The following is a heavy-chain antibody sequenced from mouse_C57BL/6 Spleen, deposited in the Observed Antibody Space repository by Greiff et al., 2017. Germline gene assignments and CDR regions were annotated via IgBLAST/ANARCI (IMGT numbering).Heavy chain of an antibody. CDR2: FYPGDGDT. J-gene: IGHJ2*01. D-gene: IGHD4-1*01. Sequence: VKLMESGAELVKPGASVKISCKASGYAFSSYWMNWVKQRPGKGLEWIGQFYPGDGDTNYNGKFKGKASLTADKSSSTAYMQLSSMTDEDSAVYFCARGLGYYVDDWGQGTTLTVSA. CDR3: ARGLGYYVDD. CDR1: GYAFSSYW. V-gene: IGHV1-80*01.